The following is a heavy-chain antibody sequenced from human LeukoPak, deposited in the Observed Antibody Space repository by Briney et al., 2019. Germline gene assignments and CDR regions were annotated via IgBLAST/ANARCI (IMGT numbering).Heavy chain of an antibody. D-gene: IGHD2-15*01. V-gene: IGHV3-23*01. Sequence: GGSLRLSCAASGFTFNNYAMTWVRQAPGKGLEWVSTVSGRGDNSHYADSVKGRFTISRDNSKNTLYLQMNSLRAEDTARYYCAKDPLGYCGGGSCFHYFDYWGQGTLASVSS. J-gene: IGHJ4*02. CDR3: AKDPLGYCGGGSCFHYFDY. CDR1: GFTFNNYA. CDR2: VSGRGDNS.